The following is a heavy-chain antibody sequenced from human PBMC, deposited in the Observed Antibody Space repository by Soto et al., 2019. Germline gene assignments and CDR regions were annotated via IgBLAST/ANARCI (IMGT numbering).Heavy chain of an antibody. CDR3: ARDRLRGYDSSGFYS. CDR1: GYTFTRSG. Sequence: ASVKVSCKASGYTFTRSGISWVRQAPGQGLEWMGWISTYNGDTNYAQTFQDRVTMTTATSTNTVFLELRRLKSDDTAIYYCARDRLRGYDSSGFYSWGQGTMVTVSS. D-gene: IGHD3-22*01. CDR2: ISTYNGDT. J-gene: IGHJ4*02. V-gene: IGHV1-18*01.